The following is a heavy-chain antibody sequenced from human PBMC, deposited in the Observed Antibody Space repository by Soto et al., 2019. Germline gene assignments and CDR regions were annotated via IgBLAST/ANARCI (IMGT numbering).Heavy chain of an antibody. Sequence: QVQLVESGGGVVQPGRSLRLSCAASGFTFSSYGMHWVRQAPGKGLEWVAVISYDGSNKYYADSVKGRFTISRDNSKITRYLQMNSLRAEDTAVYYCAKDSGYYDSSGYPDYWGQGTLVTVSS. CDR2: ISYDGSNK. J-gene: IGHJ4*02. D-gene: IGHD3-22*01. CDR3: AKDSGYYDSSGYPDY. V-gene: IGHV3-30*18. CDR1: GFTFSSYG.